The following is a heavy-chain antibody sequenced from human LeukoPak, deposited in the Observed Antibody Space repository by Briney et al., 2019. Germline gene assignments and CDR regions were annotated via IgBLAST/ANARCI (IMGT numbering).Heavy chain of an antibody. CDR3: AREAIVATRVPDY. Sequence: ASVKVSCKASGYTFTTYPIHWVRQAPGQRLEWMGWNNTGNAYTEFSQKFQGSVTITTDTSASAIYMELSSLRSEDTAVYYCAREAIVATRVPDYWGAGTLVTVSS. CDR1: GYTFTTYP. CDR2: NNTGNAYT. V-gene: IGHV1-3*04. J-gene: IGHJ4*02. D-gene: IGHD5-12*01.